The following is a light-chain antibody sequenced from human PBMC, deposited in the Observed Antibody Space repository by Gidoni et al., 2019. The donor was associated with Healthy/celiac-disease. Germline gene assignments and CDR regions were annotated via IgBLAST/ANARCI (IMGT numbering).Light chain of an antibody. CDR3: QQSYSTTWT. CDR1: QSISSY. Sequence: DIQMTQSPSSLSASVGDRVTITCRASQSISSYLNWYQQKPGKAPKLLIYAASSLQSGVPSRFSGRGSGKDFTLTISSLQPEDFANYYCQQSYSTTWTFGQGTKVEIK. V-gene: IGKV1-39*01. J-gene: IGKJ1*01. CDR2: AAS.